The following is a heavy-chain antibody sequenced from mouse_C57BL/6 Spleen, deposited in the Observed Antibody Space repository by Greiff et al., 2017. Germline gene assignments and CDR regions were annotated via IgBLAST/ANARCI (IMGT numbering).Heavy chain of an antibody. V-gene: IGHV1-81*01. Sequence: LVESGAELARPGASVKLSCKASGYTFTSYGISWVKQRTGQGLEWIGEIYPRSGNTYYNEKFKGKATLTADKSSSTAYMELRSLTSEDSAAYFCARGPYGNYGYFDVWGTGTTVTVSS. D-gene: IGHD2-1*01. CDR2: IYPRSGNT. CDR1: GYTFTSYG. CDR3: ARGPYGNYGYFDV. J-gene: IGHJ1*03.